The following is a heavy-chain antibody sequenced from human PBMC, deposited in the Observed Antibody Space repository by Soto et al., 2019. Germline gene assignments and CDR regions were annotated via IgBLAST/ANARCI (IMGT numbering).Heavy chain of an antibody. V-gene: IGHV3-53*01. D-gene: IGHD6-19*01. CDR3: ARELDSSGWYGSRDMDV. CDR2: SGSGGST. CDR1: GFTVSSYY. Sequence: GGSLRLSCAASGFTVSSYYMSWVRQAPGKVLEWVAVSGSGGSTYYADSVKGRFTISRDNSKNTLYLQMNSLRAEDTAVYYCARELDSSGWYGSRDMDVWGQGTTVTVSS. J-gene: IGHJ6*02.